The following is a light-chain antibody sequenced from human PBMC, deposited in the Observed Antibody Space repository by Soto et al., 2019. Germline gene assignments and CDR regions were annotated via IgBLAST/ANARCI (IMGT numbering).Light chain of an antibody. Sequence: DIQLTQSPSFLSASVGDRVTITCRASQGISSYLAWYQQKPGKVPKLLIYAASTLQSGVPSRFSGSGSGTEFTLTISSLQPEDFATYYCQQLNTYPITFGHGTRLEIK. CDR3: QQLNTYPIT. V-gene: IGKV1-9*01. CDR1: QGISSY. CDR2: AAS. J-gene: IGKJ5*01.